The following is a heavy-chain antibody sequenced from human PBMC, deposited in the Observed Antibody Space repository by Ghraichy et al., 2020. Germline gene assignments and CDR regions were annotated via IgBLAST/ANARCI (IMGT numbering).Heavy chain of an antibody. V-gene: IGHV3-23*01. Sequence: GGSLRLSCAASGFTFSSYAMSWVRQAPGKGLEWVSAISGSGGSTYYADSVKGRFTISRDNSKNTLYLQMNSLRAEDTAVYYCAKSIYYYDSSGYDAFDIWGQGTMVTVSS. CDR1: GFTFSSYA. J-gene: IGHJ3*02. CDR3: AKSIYYYDSSGYDAFDI. CDR2: ISGSGGST. D-gene: IGHD3-22*01.